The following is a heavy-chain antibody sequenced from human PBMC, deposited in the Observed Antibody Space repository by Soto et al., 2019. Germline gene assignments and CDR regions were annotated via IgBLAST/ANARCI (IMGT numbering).Heavy chain of an antibody. CDR2: ISGSGGST. CDR3: GQGGGPRLYY. CDR1: GLTFNTYA. Sequence: GGSLRLACAASGLTFNTYAMNWVRQAPGKGLEWVSSISGSGGSTYYADSVKGRFTISRDTSKNTLYLQMSSLRGEDTAFYYCGQGGGPRLYY. V-gene: IGHV3-23*01. D-gene: IGHD3-10*01. J-gene: IGHJ4*01.